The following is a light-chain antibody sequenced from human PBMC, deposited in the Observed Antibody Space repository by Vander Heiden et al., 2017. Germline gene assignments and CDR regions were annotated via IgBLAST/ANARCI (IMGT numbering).Light chain of an antibody. CDR2: RNN. Sequence: QAGLTQPPSVSKGLRQTATVTCTGNSNNVGNEGAAWLQQHQGHPPKLLFYRNNDRHSGISERFSAARSGDTASLTITGLQPEDEADYYCSAWDSSLNVWLIGGGTKVTVL. V-gene: IGLV10-54*04. CDR3: SAWDSSLNVWL. CDR1: SNNVGNEG. J-gene: IGLJ2*01.